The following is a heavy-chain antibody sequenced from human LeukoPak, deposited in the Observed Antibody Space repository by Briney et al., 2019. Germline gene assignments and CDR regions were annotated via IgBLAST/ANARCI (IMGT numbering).Heavy chain of an antibody. CDR2: IPYDGSNK. D-gene: IGHD1-26*01. V-gene: IGHV3-30*18. CDR3: AKEVGYGMDV. Sequence: GGSLRLSCAASGFTVSSNYMSWVRQAPGKGLEWVAVIPYDGSNKYYADSVKGRFTISRDNSKNTLYLQMNTLRAEDTAVYYCAKEVGYGMDVWGQGTTVTVSS. J-gene: IGHJ6*02. CDR1: GFTVSSNY.